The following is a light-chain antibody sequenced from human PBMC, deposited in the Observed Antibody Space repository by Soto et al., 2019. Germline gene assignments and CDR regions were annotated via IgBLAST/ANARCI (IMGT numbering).Light chain of an antibody. CDR3: QQCFSLPPT. Sequence: EIQMTQSRSSLSASVGDRVTITCRASQSIDNYLSWYQQIPVKAPKLLIYAASNLQRGVPSRFSVSGSGTEFTLTISNLQPDDFAVYYCQQCFSLPPTFGHGTKVDIK. CDR1: QSIDNY. V-gene: IGKV1-39*01. CDR2: AAS. J-gene: IGKJ1*01.